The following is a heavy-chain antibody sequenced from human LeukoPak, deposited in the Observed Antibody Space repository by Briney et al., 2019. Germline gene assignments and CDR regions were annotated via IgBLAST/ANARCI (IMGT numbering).Heavy chain of an antibody. Sequence: PSETLSLTCAVYGGSFSGYYWSWIRQPPGKGLEWIGYIYYSGNTKYNPSLKSRVTISVDTSKNQFSLKLRSVTAADTAVYYCARVYYSSSYDYWYFDLWGRGTLVTVSS. CDR3: ARVYYSSSYDYWYFDL. D-gene: IGHD6-13*01. CDR2: IYYSGNT. CDR1: GGSFSGYY. V-gene: IGHV4-59*01. J-gene: IGHJ2*01.